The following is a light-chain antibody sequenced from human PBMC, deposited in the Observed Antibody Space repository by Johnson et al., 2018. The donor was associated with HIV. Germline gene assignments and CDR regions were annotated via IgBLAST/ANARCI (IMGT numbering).Light chain of an antibody. J-gene: IGLJ1*01. Sequence: QSVLTQPPSVSAAPGQKVTISCSGSSSNVGSNSVSWYRHFPETAPKVLIYDNDKRPSGIPDRFSASKSGTSATLGITRLQTGDEADYYCGTWDSSLRTGFFGTGTKVTVL. CDR2: DND. V-gene: IGLV1-51*01. CDR1: SSNVGSNS. CDR3: GTWDSSLRTGF.